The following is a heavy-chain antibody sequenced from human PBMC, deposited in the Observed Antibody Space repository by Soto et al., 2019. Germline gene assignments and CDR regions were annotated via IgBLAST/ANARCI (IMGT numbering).Heavy chain of an antibody. CDR2: ISYDGSNK. D-gene: IGHD1-26*01. CDR1: GFTFSSYV. CDR3: AKDVVVGATTGLGDYYYYYGMDV. J-gene: IGHJ6*02. V-gene: IGHV3-30*18. Sequence: GGSLRLSCAASGFTFSSYVMHWVRQAPGKGLEWVAVISYDGSNKYYADYVKGRFTISRDNSKNTLYLQMNSLRAEDTAVYYCAKDVVVGATTGLGDYYYYYGMDVWGQGTTVTVSS.